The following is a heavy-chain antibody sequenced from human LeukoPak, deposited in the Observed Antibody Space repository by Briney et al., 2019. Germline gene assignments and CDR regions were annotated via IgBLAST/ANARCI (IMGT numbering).Heavy chain of an antibody. Sequence: SETLSLTCAVYGGSSSGYYWSWIRQPPGKGLEWIGEINHSGSTNYNPSLKSRVTISVDTSKNQFSLKLSSVTAADTAVYYCARGPIRDSGYDPDSDYYYYYGMDVWGQGTTVTVSS. D-gene: IGHD5-12*01. V-gene: IGHV4-34*01. CDR1: GGSSSGYY. CDR3: ARGPIRDSGYDPDSDYYYYYGMDV. J-gene: IGHJ6*02. CDR2: INHSGST.